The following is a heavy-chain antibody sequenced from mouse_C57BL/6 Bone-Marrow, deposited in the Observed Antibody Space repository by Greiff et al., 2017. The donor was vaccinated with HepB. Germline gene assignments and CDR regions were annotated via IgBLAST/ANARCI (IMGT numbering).Heavy chain of an antibody. Sequence: EVQVVESGGGLVKPGGSLKLSCAASGFTFSDYGMHWVRLAPEKGLEWVAYISSGSSTIYYADTVKGRFTISRDNAKNTLFLQMTSLRSEDTAMYYCGGAPYYAMDYWGQGTSVTVSS. CDR2: ISSGSSTI. J-gene: IGHJ4*01. CDR1: GFTFSDYG. V-gene: IGHV5-17*01. CDR3: GGAPYYAMDY.